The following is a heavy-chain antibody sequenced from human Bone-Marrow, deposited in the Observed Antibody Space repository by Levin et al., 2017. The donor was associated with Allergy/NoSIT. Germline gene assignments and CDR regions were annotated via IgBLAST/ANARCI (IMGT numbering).Heavy chain of an antibody. CDR1: GFAFSSFW. D-gene: IGHD5-12*01. CDR2: IKDDGTEK. CDR3: MRAVRGSAKDADY. Sequence: GGSLRLSCATSGFAFSSFWMGWVRQVPGKGLEWVANIKDDGTEKYYVDSVRGRFSISRDNALNSLYLQMSSLRAEDTAVYYCMRAVRGSAKDADYWGQGSRVTVSS. V-gene: IGHV3-7*01. J-gene: IGHJ4*02.